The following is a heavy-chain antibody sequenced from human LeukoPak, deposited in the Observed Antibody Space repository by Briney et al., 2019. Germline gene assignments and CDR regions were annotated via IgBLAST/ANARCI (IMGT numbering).Heavy chain of an antibody. D-gene: IGHD1-26*01. CDR2: IIPIFGTA. V-gene: IGHV1-69*13. CDR3: ASRYSGSYLAGQTRDY. J-gene: IGHJ4*02. CDR1: GGTFSSYA. Sequence: SVKVSCKASGGTFSSYAISWVRQAPGQGLEWMGGIIPIFGTANYAQKFQGRVTITADESTSTAYMELSRLRSDDTAVYYCASRYSGSYLAGQTRDYWGQGTLVTVSS.